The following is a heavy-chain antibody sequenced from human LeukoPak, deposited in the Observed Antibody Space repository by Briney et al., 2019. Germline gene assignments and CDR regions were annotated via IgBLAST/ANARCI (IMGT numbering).Heavy chain of an antibody. CDR2: ITPNSGGT. Sequence: ASVKVSCKASGYTFTSYDINWVRQATGQGLEWMGWITPNSGGTNYAQKFQGRVTMTRDTSISTAYMELSRLRSDDTAVYYCARTAQFGVVEDAFDIWGQGTMVTVSS. CDR1: GYTFTSYD. CDR3: ARTAQFGVVEDAFDI. D-gene: IGHD3-3*01. V-gene: IGHV1-2*02. J-gene: IGHJ3*02.